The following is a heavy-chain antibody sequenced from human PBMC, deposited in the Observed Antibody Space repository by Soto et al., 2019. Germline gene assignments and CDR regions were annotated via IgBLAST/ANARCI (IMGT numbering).Heavy chain of an antibody. CDR3: ARGRYCLTGTCFPNWFDS. J-gene: IGHJ5*01. CDR2: IYKSATT. CDR1: GDSISSVDYF. D-gene: IGHD2-15*01. Sequence: SETLSLTCSVSGDSISSVDYFWAWIRQPPGQALEYIGYIYKSATTYYNPSFESRVAISLDTSKSQFSLSVTSVTAADTAVYFCARGRYCLTGTCFPNWFDSWGQGTLVTVSS. V-gene: IGHV4-30-4*01.